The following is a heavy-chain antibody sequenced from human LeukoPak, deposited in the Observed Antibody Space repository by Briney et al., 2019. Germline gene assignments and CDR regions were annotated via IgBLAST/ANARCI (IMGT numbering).Heavy chain of an antibody. CDR3: AKAGYTSSWPLDY. Sequence: HPGGSLRLSCAASGFTFSSDGMSWVRQAPGKGLEWVSALSGSGSTTYYADSVKGRFTISRDNSKNTLFLEMNSLRVEDTAVHYCAKAGYTSSWPLDYWGQGTQVTVSS. CDR1: GFTFSSDG. J-gene: IGHJ4*02. D-gene: IGHD6-13*01. CDR2: LSGSGSTT. V-gene: IGHV3-23*01.